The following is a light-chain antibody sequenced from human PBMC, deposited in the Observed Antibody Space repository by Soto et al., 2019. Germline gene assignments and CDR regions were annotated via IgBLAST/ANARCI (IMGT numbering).Light chain of an antibody. J-gene: IGLJ2*01. CDR2: GNS. CDR1: SSNIGAGYD. V-gene: IGLV1-40*01. Sequence: QSVLTQPPSVSGAPGQRVTISCTGSSSNIGAGYDGHWYQQLPGTAPKLLIYGNSNRPSGVPDRFSGSKSGTSASLSITGLQAEDEADYYCQSYASSLSGVVFGGGTKLTVL. CDR3: QSYASSLSGVV.